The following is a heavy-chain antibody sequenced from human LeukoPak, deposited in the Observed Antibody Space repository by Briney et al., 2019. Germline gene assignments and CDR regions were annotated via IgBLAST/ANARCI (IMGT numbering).Heavy chain of an antibody. CDR2: ISYDGSKK. Sequence: PGGSLRLSCAASGFIFSSYDMHWVRQAPGKGLEWVALISYDGSKKYYADSVKGRFTISRDNSKNTLYLQMNSLRAEDTALYYCAQGRGSRSAWIYFDYWGQGILVTVSS. J-gene: IGHJ4*02. CDR3: AQGRGSRSAWIYFDY. D-gene: IGHD6-19*01. CDR1: GFIFSSYD. V-gene: IGHV3-30*18.